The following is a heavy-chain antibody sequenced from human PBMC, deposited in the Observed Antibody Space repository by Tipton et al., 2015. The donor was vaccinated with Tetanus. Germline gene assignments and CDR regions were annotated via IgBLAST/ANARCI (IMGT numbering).Heavy chain of an antibody. V-gene: IGHV4-34*01. CDR1: GGSFSGNY. CDR2: INHTGST. Sequence: GLVKPSETLSLTCDVYGGSFSGNYWSWIRQPPGKGVEWIGEINHTGSTNYNPSLKSRVTISVDTSKNQFSLKLSSVTAADTAVYYCARTQWLVFFDYWGQGTLVTVSS. CDR3: ARTQWLVFFDY. D-gene: IGHD6-19*01. J-gene: IGHJ4*02.